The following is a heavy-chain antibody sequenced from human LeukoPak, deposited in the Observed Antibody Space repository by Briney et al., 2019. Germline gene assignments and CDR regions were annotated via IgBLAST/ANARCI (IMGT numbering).Heavy chain of an antibody. Sequence: PGRSLRLSCAASGFNFSSYAMSWVRQAPGKGLEWVSTISGSGSGTYYADSVNGRLTISRDKSKNTLYLQMNSLRAEDTAVYYCAKKGQQTGTDYFDSWGQRTLVTVSS. CDR2: ISGSGSGT. CDR3: AKKGQQTGTDYFDS. V-gene: IGHV3-23*01. J-gene: IGHJ4*02. CDR1: GFNFSSYA. D-gene: IGHD3-9*01.